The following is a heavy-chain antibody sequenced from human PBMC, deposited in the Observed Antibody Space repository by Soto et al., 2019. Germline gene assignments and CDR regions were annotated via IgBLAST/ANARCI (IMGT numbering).Heavy chain of an antibody. V-gene: IGHV3-30*18. CDR3: AKDRAFWSGTHDAFGI. J-gene: IGHJ3*02. CDR2: ISYDGNNK. D-gene: IGHD3-3*01. Sequence: GGSLRLSCAASEFTFSSYGMHWVRQAPGKGLEWLSVISYDGNNKYYTDSVKGRFTISRDNSKNTLYLQMNSLRGEDTAVYYCAKDRAFWSGTHDAFGIWGQGTMVTVSS. CDR1: EFTFSSYG.